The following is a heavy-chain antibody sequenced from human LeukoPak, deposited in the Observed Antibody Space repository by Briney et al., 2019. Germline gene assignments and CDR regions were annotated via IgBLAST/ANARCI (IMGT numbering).Heavy chain of an antibody. CDR2: IRQDGSEK. V-gene: IGHV3-7*03. CDR1: GFTFYNYW. J-gene: IGHJ4*02. Sequence: GGPLTLSCAASGFTFYNYWLTWVRQAPGKGLEWVAYIRQDGSEKYYVAPVKGRFTISKDHAKNSPYLQMSGLRADDTALYYCARERPYYYDSSGFPRPTYFDYWGQGTLVTVSS. CDR3: ARERPYYYDSSGFPRPTYFDY. D-gene: IGHD3-22*01.